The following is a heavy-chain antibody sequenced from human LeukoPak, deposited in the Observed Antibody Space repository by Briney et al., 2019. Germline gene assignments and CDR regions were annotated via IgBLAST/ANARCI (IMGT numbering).Heavy chain of an antibody. CDR1: GVSFSGYY. J-gene: IGHJ6*02. Sequence: PSETLSLTCAVYGVSFSGYYWSWIRQPPGKGLEWIGEINHSGSTNYNPSLKSRVTISVDTSKNQFSLKLSSVTAADTAVYYCAVRVVPAAMRTYYYYGMDVWGQGTTVTVSS. D-gene: IGHD2-2*01. V-gene: IGHV4-34*01. CDR3: AVRVVPAAMRTYYYYGMDV. CDR2: INHSGST.